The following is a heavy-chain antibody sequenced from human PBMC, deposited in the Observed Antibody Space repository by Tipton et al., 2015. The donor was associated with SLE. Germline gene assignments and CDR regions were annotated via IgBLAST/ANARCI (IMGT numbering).Heavy chain of an antibody. CDR3: AKDRADGYPVNYFDY. J-gene: IGHJ4*02. CDR2: IYGGGST. D-gene: IGHD5-18*01. V-gene: IGHV3-23*03. CDR1: GFTFSSYG. Sequence: SLRLSCAASGFTFSSYGMSWVRQAPGKGLVWVSVIYGGGSTNYADSVKGRFTSSRDNTKNTLYLQMHRLVAEDTALYYCAKDRADGYPVNYFDYWGEGTLVTVSS.